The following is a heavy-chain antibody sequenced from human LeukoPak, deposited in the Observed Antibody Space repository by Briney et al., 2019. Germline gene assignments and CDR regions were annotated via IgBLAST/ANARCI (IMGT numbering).Heavy chain of an antibody. Sequence: PGGSLRLSCAASGFTFSSYGMHWVRQAPGKGLEWVAVISYDGSNKYYADSVKGRFTISRDNSKNTLYLQMNSLRAEDTAVYYCAKSLVVRGVVISPYDYWGQGTLVTASS. CDR2: ISYDGSNK. D-gene: IGHD3-10*01. CDR1: GFTFSSYG. J-gene: IGHJ4*02. CDR3: AKSLVVRGVVISPYDY. V-gene: IGHV3-30*18.